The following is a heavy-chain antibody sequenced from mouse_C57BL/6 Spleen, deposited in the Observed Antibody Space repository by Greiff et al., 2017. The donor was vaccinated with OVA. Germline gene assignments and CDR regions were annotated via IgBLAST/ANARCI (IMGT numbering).Heavy chain of an antibody. D-gene: IGHD1-1*01. CDR2: IWSGGST. CDR3: ARLTTVVATKDYYAMDY. CDR1: GFSFTSYG. V-gene: IGHV2-2*01. J-gene: IGHJ4*01. Sequence: VQLQQSGPGLVQPSQSLSITCTASGFSFTSYGVHWVRQSPGKGLEWLGVIWSGGSTDYNAAIISRLSISKDNSKSQVFFKMNSLQADDTAIYYCARLTTVVATKDYYAMDYWGQGTSVTVSS.